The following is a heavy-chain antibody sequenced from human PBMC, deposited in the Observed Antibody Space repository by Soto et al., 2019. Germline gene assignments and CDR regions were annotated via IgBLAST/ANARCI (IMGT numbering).Heavy chain of an antibody. J-gene: IGHJ4*02. V-gene: IGHV4-30-4*01. CDR3: ARDRSDSSGYHYYFDS. CDR1: GGSISSGDYY. D-gene: IGHD3-22*01. Sequence: PSETLSLTCTVSGGSISSGDYYWSWIRQPPGKGLEWIGYIYSSGSTYYSPSLKSRATMSVDTSKNKFSLKLSSVTAADTAVYYCARDRSDSSGYHYYFDSWGQGTPVTVS. CDR2: IYSSGST.